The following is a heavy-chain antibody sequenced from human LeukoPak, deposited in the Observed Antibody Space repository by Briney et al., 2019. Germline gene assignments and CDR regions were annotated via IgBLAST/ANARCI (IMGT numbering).Heavy chain of an antibody. CDR3: AKLTSGWFEDF. J-gene: IGHJ4*02. Sequence: PGGSLRLSCAASGFTFSSYAMTWVRQAPGKGLEWVSAISGSDGSTYYVDSVKGRFTISRDLSKNTLYLQMNSLRAEDTAVYYCAKLTSGWFEDFWGQGTLVTVSS. CDR2: ISGSDGST. V-gene: IGHV3-23*01. D-gene: IGHD6-19*01. CDR1: GFTFSSYA.